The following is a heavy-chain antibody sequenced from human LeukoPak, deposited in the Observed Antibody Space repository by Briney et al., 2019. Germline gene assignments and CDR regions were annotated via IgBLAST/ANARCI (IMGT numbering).Heavy chain of an antibody. CDR1: SGSISTYY. CDR3: ARDRAAGSDWLDP. Sequence: SETLSLTCTVSSGSISTYYWSWIRQPPGKGLEWIGYIYHSGSTNYNPSLKSRVTISVDTSKNQFSLKLSSVTATDTAVYYCARDRAAGSDWLDPWGQGTLVTVSS. D-gene: IGHD3-10*01. V-gene: IGHV4-59*12. CDR2: IYHSGST. J-gene: IGHJ5*02.